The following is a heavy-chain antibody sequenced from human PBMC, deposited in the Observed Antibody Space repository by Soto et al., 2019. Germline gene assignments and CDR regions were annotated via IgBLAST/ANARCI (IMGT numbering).Heavy chain of an antibody. D-gene: IGHD1-26*01. V-gene: IGHV1-18*01. CDR2: ISTYNDNT. CDR3: ARYSGSYSLWDY. J-gene: IGHJ4*02. Sequence: QVQLVQSGAEVKKPGASVKVSCKASGYTFTSYGISWVRQAPGQGLEWMGWISTYNDNTNYAQKLQGRVTLTTDTSTGAAYLELRSLRSDDTAVYYCARYSGSYSLWDYWGQGTLVTVSS. CDR1: GYTFTSYG.